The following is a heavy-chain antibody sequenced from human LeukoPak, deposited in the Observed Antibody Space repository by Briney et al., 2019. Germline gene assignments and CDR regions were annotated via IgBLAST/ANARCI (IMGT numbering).Heavy chain of an antibody. CDR3: ARDVVVEVGMLPTDSWFDP. D-gene: IGHD2-15*01. CDR1: GGTFSSYA. CDR2: IIPILGIA. Sequence: SVKVSCKASGGTFSSYAISWVRQAPGQGLEWMGRIIPILGIANYAQKFQGRVTMTSDTSTSTVYMELSSLTYDDTAVYYCARDVVVEVGMLPTDSWFDPWGRGTLVAVSS. V-gene: IGHV1-69*04. J-gene: IGHJ5*02.